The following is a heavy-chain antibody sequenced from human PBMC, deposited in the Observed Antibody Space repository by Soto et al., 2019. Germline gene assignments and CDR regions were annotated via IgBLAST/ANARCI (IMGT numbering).Heavy chain of an antibody. D-gene: IGHD3-16*01. V-gene: IGHV5-51*01. Sequence: GESLKISCKGSGYTFNSYWIAWLRQMPGQGLEWMAIFYPGDSGTRYSPSFQGQVSSSVDRSTNIAYLQWTNLKASDTGIYFCARLPRDDHNTAFREDFDYWGKGTLVAVAS. CDR1: GYTFNSYW. J-gene: IGHJ4*02. CDR2: FYPGDSGT. CDR3: ARLPRDDHNTAFREDFDY.